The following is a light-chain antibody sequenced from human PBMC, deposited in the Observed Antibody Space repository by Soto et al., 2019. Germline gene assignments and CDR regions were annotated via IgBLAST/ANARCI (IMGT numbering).Light chain of an antibody. J-gene: IGKJ4*01. CDR2: AAS. V-gene: IGKV3-15*01. Sequence: EIVMSQSPATLSVSPGERVTLSCRASQSVSKNLAWYQQKPGQAPRLLIYAASTRATGIPARFSGSGSATEFTLTISSLQSEDFGVYYCQQYNNWPPLTFGGGTKVEIK. CDR1: QSVSKN. CDR3: QQYNNWPPLT.